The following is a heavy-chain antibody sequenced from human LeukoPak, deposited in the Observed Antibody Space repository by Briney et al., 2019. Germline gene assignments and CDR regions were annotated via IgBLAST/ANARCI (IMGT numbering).Heavy chain of an antibody. V-gene: IGHV4-39*01. CDR1: GGSINSRNNY. CDR2: ISDTGTT. CDR3: ARRNYPYYFDY. J-gene: IGHJ4*02. D-gene: IGHD1-7*01. Sequence: SETLSLTCTVSGGSINSRNNYWGWIRQPPGKGLEWIAIISDTGTTYYSPALKSRLTISVDTSKNQFSLTLSPVTAADTAVYYCARRNYPYYFDYWGQGTLVTVPS.